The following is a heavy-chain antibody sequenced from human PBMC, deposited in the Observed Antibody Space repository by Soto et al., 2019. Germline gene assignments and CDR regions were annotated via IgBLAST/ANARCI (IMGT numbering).Heavy chain of an antibody. D-gene: IGHD3-3*01. J-gene: IGHJ3*02. V-gene: IGHV1-2*02. Sequence: QLHLVQSGAVVKKPGASVTVSCSASGYPVTAYYMHWVRQAPGRGLEWMGGINPATGAAKYTQTFQGRVTMARETSTSTVFMEPSGLTSEDPAVFYCARGGGVGVAGSAAFDMWGQGTLVTVSS. CDR3: ARGGGVGVAGSAAFDM. CDR2: INPATGAA. CDR1: GYPVTAYY.